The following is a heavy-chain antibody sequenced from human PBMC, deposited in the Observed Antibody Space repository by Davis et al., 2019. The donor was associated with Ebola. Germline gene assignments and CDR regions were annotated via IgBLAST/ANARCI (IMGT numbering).Heavy chain of an antibody. Sequence: MPSETLSLTCAVYGESFSSYYRTWIRQPPGEGLEWLGEVSHRGSTKYNPSLKSRGVISIDTSKNQFSLQLRSLSAADTAIYYCAGVETARFVWGQGTMVTVSS. CDR2: VSHRGST. V-gene: IGHV4-34*01. CDR3: AGVETARFV. CDR1: GESFSSYY. D-gene: IGHD2-21*02. J-gene: IGHJ3*01.